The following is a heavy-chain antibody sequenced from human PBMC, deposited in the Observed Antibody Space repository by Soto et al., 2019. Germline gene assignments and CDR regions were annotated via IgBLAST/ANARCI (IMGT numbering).Heavy chain of an antibody. CDR2: ISGSGGST. D-gene: IGHD3-22*01. CDR3: AKDWPPNPTYYYDSSGNDAFDI. Sequence: GGSLRLSCAASGFTFSSYAMSWVSQAPGKGLEWVSAISGSGGSTYYADSVKGRFTISRDNSKNTLYLQMNSLRAEDTAVYYCAKDWPPNPTYYYDSSGNDAFDIWGQGTMVTVSS. J-gene: IGHJ3*02. V-gene: IGHV3-23*01. CDR1: GFTFSSYA.